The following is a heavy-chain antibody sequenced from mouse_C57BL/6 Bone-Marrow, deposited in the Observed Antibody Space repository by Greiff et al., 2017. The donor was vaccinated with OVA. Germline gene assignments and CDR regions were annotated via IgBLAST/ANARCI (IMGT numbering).Heavy chain of an antibody. D-gene: IGHD2-1*01. Sequence: QVQLQQPGAELVKPGASVKMSCKASGYTFTSYWITWVKQRPGQGLEWIGDIYPGSGSTNYNEKFKSKATLTVDTSSSTAYMQLSSLTSEDSAVYYCARHYGNYEAMDYWGQGTSVTVSS. J-gene: IGHJ4*01. CDR2: IYPGSGST. CDR1: GYTFTSYW. CDR3: ARHYGNYEAMDY. V-gene: IGHV1-55*01.